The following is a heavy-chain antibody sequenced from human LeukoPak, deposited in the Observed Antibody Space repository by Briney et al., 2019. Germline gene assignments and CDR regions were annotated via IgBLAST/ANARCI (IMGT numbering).Heavy chain of an antibody. CDR1: SYTFTSYA. Sequence: ASVKVSCKTSSYTFTSYAISWVRQAPGQGLEWMGWISAYNGNTDYAQKFQGRVTMTTDTSTSTAYMELRSLRSDDTAVYYCARRNYDHIWGNYGSLYYFDYWGQGTLVTVSS. V-gene: IGHV1-18*01. CDR2: ISAYNGNT. D-gene: IGHD3-16*01. CDR3: ARRNYDHIWGNYGSLYYFDY. J-gene: IGHJ4*02.